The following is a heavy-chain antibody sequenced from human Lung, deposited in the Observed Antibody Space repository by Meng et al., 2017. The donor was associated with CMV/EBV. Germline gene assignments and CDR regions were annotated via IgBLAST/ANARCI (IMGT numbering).Heavy chain of an antibody. CDR2: VNINTGNP. CDR3: ARGNGWRFDY. D-gene: IGHD6-19*01. CDR1: WYTFTSVS. J-gene: IGHJ4*02. Sequence: QVELVEDGSELEEPWASVKVSCQAAWYTFTSVSKNWVRHAPGQGLEWMGWVNINTGNPTYAQGFIGRFVFSLDTSVSTAYLQIDSLKADDTAVYYCARGNGWRFDYWGQGTLVTVSS. V-gene: IGHV7-4-1*01.